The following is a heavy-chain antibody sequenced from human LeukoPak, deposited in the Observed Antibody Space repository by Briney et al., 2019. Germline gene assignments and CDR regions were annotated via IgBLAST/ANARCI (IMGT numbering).Heavy chain of an antibody. CDR2: INHSGST. V-gene: IGHV4-34*01. CDR3: ARAPRWTRGYSYGRQFDY. D-gene: IGHD5-18*01. Sequence: PSETLSLTCAVYGGSFSGYYWSWIRQPPGKGLEWIGEINHSGSTNYNPSLKSRVTISVDTSKNQFSLKLSSVTAADTAVYYCARAPRWTRGYSYGRQFDYWGQGTRVTVSS. CDR1: GGSFSGYY. J-gene: IGHJ4*02.